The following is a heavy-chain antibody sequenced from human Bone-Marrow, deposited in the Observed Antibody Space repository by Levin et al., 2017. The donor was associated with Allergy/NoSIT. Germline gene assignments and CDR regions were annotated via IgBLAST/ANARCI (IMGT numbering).Heavy chain of an antibody. Sequence: ASVKVSCKASGYAFTRYGFSWVRQAPGQGLEWMGWISAHNGNTYYAETLQGRVTMTTDTSTNTTYMELRSLTTDDTAVYYCARRGSFTMIRGVIETVDYWGQGTLVTVSS. V-gene: IGHV1-18*01. D-gene: IGHD3-10*01. CDR2: ISAHNGNT. CDR3: ARRGSFTMIRGVIETVDY. CDR1: GYAFTRYG. J-gene: IGHJ4*02.